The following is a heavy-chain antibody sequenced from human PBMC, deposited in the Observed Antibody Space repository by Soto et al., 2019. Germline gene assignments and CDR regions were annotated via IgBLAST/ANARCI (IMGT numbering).Heavy chain of an antibody. CDR3: ARVAHYDRSGYLREYYFDY. D-gene: IGHD3-22*01. CDR1: GGSISSGGYS. Sequence: QLQLQESGSGLVKPSQTLSLTCAVSGGSISSGGYSWSWIRQPPGKGLEWIGYIYHSGSTYYNPSLKSRVTISVDRSKNQFSLKLSSVTAADTAVYYCARVAHYDRSGYLREYYFDYWGQGTLVTVSS. J-gene: IGHJ4*02. CDR2: IYHSGST. V-gene: IGHV4-30-2*01.